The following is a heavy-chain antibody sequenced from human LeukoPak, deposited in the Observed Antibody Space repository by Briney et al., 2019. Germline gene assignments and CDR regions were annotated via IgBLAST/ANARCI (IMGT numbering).Heavy chain of an antibody. CDR3: ARDRSSVGATRADY. J-gene: IGHJ4*02. CDR1: GFTFSSYA. D-gene: IGHD1-26*01. Sequence: PGRSLRLSCAASGFTFSSYAMHWVRQAPGKGLEWVAVISYDGSNKYYADSVKGRFTISRDNSKNTLYLQVNSLRAEDTAVYYCARDRSSVGATRADYWGQGTLVTVSS. V-gene: IGHV3-30-3*01. CDR2: ISYDGSNK.